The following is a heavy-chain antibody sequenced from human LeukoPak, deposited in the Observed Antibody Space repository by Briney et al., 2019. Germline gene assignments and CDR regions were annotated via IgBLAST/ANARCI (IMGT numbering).Heavy chain of an antibody. D-gene: IGHD1-26*01. CDR2: INPNSGGT. V-gene: IGHV1-2*02. J-gene: IGHJ3*02. CDR3: ASGGATLLRGDDAFDI. Sequence: GASVKVSCKASGYTFTSYGISWVRQAPGQGLEWMGWINPNSGGTNYAQKFQGRVTMTRDTSISTAYMELSRLRSDDTAVYYCASGGATLLRGDDAFDIWGQGTMVTVSS. CDR1: GYTFTSYG.